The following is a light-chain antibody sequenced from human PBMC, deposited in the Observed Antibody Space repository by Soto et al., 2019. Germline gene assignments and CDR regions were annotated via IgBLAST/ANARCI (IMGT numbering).Light chain of an antibody. CDR2: AAS. Sequence: DIQMTQSPSSLSASLGDRVTITCRASQGIGIYLAWFQQRPGKVPKLPIYAASTLQSGVPSRFSGSGSGTDFTLTISSLQPEDAATYYCQKYNSAPLTFGGGTRVEIK. CDR1: QGIGIY. CDR3: QKYNSAPLT. V-gene: IGKV1-27*01. J-gene: IGKJ4*01.